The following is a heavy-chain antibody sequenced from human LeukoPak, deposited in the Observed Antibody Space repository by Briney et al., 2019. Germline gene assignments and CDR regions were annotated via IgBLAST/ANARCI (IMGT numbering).Heavy chain of an antibody. CDR2: ISSSSSAL. V-gene: IGHV3-48*01. CDR3: ARGRGTSVYFDF. CDR1: GFTFSSYS. Sequence: GGSLRLSCAASGFTFSSYSMNWVRQSPGKGLEWISYISSSSSALYYGDSMKGRFTISRDSATNSVSLQMDSLGPEDTAVYYCARGRGTSVYFDFWGQGTLVTVSS. J-gene: IGHJ4*02. D-gene: IGHD3-16*01.